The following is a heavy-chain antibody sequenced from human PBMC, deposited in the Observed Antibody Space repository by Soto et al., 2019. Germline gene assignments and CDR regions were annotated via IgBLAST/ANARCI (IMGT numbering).Heavy chain of an antibody. CDR3: AKTANGWFSAFDI. Sequence: PSETLSLTCTVSGGSISSYYWSWIRQPPGKGLGWVSAISGSGGTTYYADSVKGRFTFSRDNSKNTLYLQMNSLRAEDTAVYYCAKTANGWFSAFDIWGQGTMVTVSS. V-gene: IGHV3-23*01. CDR1: GGSISSYY. D-gene: IGHD6-19*01. J-gene: IGHJ3*02. CDR2: ISGSGGTT.